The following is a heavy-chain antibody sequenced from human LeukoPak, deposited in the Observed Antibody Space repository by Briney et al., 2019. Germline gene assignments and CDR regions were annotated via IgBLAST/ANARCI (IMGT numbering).Heavy chain of an antibody. V-gene: IGHV3-48*01. Sequence: GGSLRLSCAASGFTFSSYSMNWVRQAPGKGLEWVSYISSSSSTIYYADSVKSRFTISRDNAKNSLYLQMNSLRAEDTAVYYCARDLNFDYWGQGTLVTVSS. CDR3: ARDLNFDY. J-gene: IGHJ4*02. CDR2: ISSSSSTI. CDR1: GFTFSSYS.